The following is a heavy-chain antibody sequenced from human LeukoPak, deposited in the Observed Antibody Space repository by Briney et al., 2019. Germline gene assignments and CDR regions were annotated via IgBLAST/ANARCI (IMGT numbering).Heavy chain of an antibody. CDR2: ISAYNGNT. CDR1: GYTFTSYG. J-gene: IGHJ6*02. CDR3: ARGAIYYGMDV. Sequence: ASVKVSCKASGYTFTSYGISWVRQAPGQGLEWMGWISAYNGNTNYAQKFQGRVTMTRNTSISTAYMELSSLRSEDTAVYYCARGAIYYGMDVWGQGTTVTVSS. V-gene: IGHV1-18*01.